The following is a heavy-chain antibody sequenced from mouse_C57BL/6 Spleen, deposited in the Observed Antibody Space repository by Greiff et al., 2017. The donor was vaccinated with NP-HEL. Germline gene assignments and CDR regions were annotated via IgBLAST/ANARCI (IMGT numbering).Heavy chain of an antibody. CDR3: ARDYYGSKAWFAY. Sequence: VQLHQSGAELVRPGASVKLSCKASGYTFTDYYINWVKQRPGQGLEWIARIYPGSGNNYYNEKFKGKATLTAEKSSSTAYMQLSSLTSEDSAVYFCARDYYGSKAWFAYWGQGTLVTVSA. J-gene: IGHJ3*01. CDR2: IYPGSGNN. D-gene: IGHD1-1*01. V-gene: IGHV1-76*01. CDR1: GYTFTDYY.